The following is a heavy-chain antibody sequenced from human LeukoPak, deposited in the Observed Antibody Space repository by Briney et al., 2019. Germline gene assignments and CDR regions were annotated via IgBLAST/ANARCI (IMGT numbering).Heavy chain of an antibody. CDR3: ATQYSNYDSDDAKFDY. CDR2: IYYSGST. J-gene: IGHJ4*02. D-gene: IGHD4-11*01. Sequence: SETLSLTCTVSGGSISSSSYYWGWIRQPPGKGLEWIGSIYYSGSTYYNPSLKSRVTISVDTSKNQFSLKLSSVTAADTAVYYCATQYSNYDSDDAKFDYWGQGTLVTVSS. CDR1: GGSISSSSYY. V-gene: IGHV4-39*07.